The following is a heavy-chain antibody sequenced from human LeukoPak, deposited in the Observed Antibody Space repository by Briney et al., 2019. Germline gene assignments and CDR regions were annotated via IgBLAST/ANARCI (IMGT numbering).Heavy chain of an antibody. CDR3: TRDRQGPRLYEMDI. V-gene: IGHV3-23*01. Sequence: PGGSLRLSCAASGFTFSTYAMSWVRQAPGKGLEWVSVVSGTGGRTYYADSVKGRFTISRDNSKSTLYLQMNSLRAEDTAVYYCTRDRQGPRLYEMDIWGQGTTVTVSS. D-gene: IGHD2-8*01. CDR1: GFTFSTYA. J-gene: IGHJ6*02. CDR2: VSGTGGRT.